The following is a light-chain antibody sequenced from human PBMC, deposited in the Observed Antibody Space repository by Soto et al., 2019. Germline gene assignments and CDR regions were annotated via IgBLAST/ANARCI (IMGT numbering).Light chain of an antibody. CDR3: QQYYNTFPT. CDR2: WAS. CDR1: QSILYTPNNNNY. Sequence: DIVMTQSPDSLAVSLGERATINCKSSQSILYTPNNNNYLAWFQQKPGQPPRLLIYWASTRESGVPDRFSGGGSGTDFTLTISSLQAEDVAVYYCQQYYNTFPTFGQGTKVEIK. J-gene: IGKJ1*01. V-gene: IGKV4-1*01.